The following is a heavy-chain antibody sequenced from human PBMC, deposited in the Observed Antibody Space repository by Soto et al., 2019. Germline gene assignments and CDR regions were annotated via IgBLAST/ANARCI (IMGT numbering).Heavy chain of an antibody. CDR3: AHPRGYGVFDAYDI. CDR2: ISGSGEYI. D-gene: IGHD4-17*01. Sequence: PGGSLRLSCAASGFTFSTYAMSWVRQAPGKGLEWVSAISGSGEYIYYTESVKGRLTISRDNSINVLFLQMSSLRAEDTAVYYCAHPRGYGVFDAYDIWGQGTMVTVSS. CDR1: GFTFSTYA. J-gene: IGHJ3*02. V-gene: IGHV3-23*01.